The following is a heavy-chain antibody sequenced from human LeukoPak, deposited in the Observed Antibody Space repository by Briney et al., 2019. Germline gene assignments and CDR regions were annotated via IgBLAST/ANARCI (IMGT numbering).Heavy chain of an antibody. CDR2: IRRQVYGGTT. V-gene: IGHV3-49*04. CDR3: TRDKDWSYDY. J-gene: IGHJ4*02. CDR1: GFTFGDHG. D-gene: IGHD3/OR15-3a*01. Sequence: GRSLRLSCTASGFTFGDHGMGWVRQAPEKGLEWVGFIRRQVYGGTTEYAASVRGRFSISRDDSKSIAYLEMNSLKTEDTAVYYCTRDKDWSYDYWGQGTLVTVSS.